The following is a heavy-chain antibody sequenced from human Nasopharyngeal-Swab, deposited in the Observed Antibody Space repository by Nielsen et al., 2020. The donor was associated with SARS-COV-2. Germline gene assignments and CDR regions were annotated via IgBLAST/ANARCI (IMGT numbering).Heavy chain of an antibody. CDR1: GYTFTSYA. CDR2: INTNTGNP. Sequence: ASVQVSCKASGYTFTSYAMNWVRHAPGQGLEWMGWINTNTGNPTYAQGSTGRFVFSLDTSVSTAYLQISSLKAEDTAVYYCAREGDIVVVPSPAGFDPWGQGTLVTVSS. J-gene: IGHJ5*02. CDR3: AREGDIVVVPSPAGFDP. V-gene: IGHV7-4-1*02. D-gene: IGHD2-2*01.